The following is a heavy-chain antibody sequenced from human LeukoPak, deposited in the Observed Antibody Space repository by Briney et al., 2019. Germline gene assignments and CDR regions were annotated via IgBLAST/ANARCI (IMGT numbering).Heavy chain of an antibody. CDR3: ARGWDYGSGSTSFDY. V-gene: IGHV3-21*01. CDR1: GFTFSSYS. D-gene: IGHD3-10*01. CDR2: ISSSSSYI. Sequence: GGSLRLSCAASGFTFSSYSMNWVRQAPGKGLEWVSSISSSSSYIYYADSVKGRFTISRDNAKNSLYLQMNSLRAEDTAVYYCARGWDYGSGSTSFDYWGQGTLVTVSS. J-gene: IGHJ4*02.